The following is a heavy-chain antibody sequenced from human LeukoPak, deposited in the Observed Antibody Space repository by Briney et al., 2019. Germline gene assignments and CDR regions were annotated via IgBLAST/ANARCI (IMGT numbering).Heavy chain of an antibody. D-gene: IGHD6-19*01. V-gene: IGHV1-2*02. CDR3: ASSEDIAVAGTGFDY. Sequence: VASVKVSCKASGYTFTVYYMHWVRQAPGQGLEWMGWINPNSGGTNYAQKFQGRVTMTRDTSISTAYMELSRLRSDDTAVYYCASSEDIAVAGTGFDYWGQGTLVTVSS. CDR1: GYTFTVYY. CDR2: INPNSGGT. J-gene: IGHJ4*02.